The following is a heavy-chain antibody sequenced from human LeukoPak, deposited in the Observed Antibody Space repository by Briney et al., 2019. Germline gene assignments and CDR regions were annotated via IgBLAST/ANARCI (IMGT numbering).Heavy chain of an antibody. CDR1: GGSFSDYY. V-gene: IGHV4-34*01. D-gene: IGHD2-2*01. J-gene: IGHJ2*01. CDR3: ARGIVLVPAAKEYFDL. CDR2: INHGGST. Sequence: SETLSLTCAVYGGSFSDYYWSWIRQPPRKGLEWIGEINHGGSTNYNPSLKSRVTISVDTSKNQFSLKLSSVTAADTAVYYCARGIVLVPAAKEYFDLWGRGTLVTVSS.